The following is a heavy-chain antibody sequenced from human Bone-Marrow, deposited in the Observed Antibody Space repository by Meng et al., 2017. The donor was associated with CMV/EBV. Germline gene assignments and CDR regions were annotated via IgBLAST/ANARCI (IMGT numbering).Heavy chain of an antibody. CDR2: IRYDGSNK. CDR1: GFTFSSYG. V-gene: IGHV3-30*02. D-gene: IGHD5-12*01. Sequence: GESLKISCAASGFTFSSYGMHWVRQAPGKGLEWVAFIRYDGSNKYYADSVKGRFTISRDNSKNTLYLQMNSLRSEDTAVYYCAREVDIGYYFDYWGQGTLVTVAS. CDR3: AREVDIGYYFDY. J-gene: IGHJ4*02.